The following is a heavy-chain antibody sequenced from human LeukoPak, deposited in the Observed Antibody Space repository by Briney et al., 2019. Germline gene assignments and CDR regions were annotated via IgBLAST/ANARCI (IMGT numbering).Heavy chain of an antibody. Sequence: SETLSLTCTVSGGSISSSNYYWGWVRQPPGKGLEWIGSIYYSGSTYYNPSLKSRVTISVDTSKNQFSLKLSSVTAADTAVYYCARRPYGDYAGSDYWGQGTLVTVSS. D-gene: IGHD4-17*01. CDR1: GGSISSSNYY. CDR3: ARRPYGDYAGSDY. V-gene: IGHV4-39*01. CDR2: IYYSGST. J-gene: IGHJ4*02.